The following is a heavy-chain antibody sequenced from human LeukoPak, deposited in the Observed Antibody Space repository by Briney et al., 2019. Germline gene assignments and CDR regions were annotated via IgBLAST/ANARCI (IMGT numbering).Heavy chain of an antibody. D-gene: IGHD4-17*01. V-gene: IGHV4-61*01. CDR1: GGSVTSANYY. J-gene: IGHJ5*01. Sequence: SETLSLTCTVSGGSVTSANYYWNWIRQPPGKGLEWIGFVYYSGSTNYNPSLKSPVTISLDTSKNQFSLKLSSVTAADTAVYYCAKGVARQSEQDYGDYDSWGQGTLATVSS. CDR3: AKGVARQSEQDYGDYDS. CDR2: VYYSGST.